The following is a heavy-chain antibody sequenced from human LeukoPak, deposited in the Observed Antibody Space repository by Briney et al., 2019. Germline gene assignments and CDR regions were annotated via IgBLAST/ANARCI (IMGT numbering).Heavy chain of an antibody. J-gene: IGHJ4*02. CDR2: IDHSGST. CDR3: AYHGGPFDY. V-gene: IGHV4-38-2*02. D-gene: IGHD3-10*01. CDR1: GYSVSSGYY. Sequence: SETLSLTCTVSGYSVSSGYYWGWIRQPPGKGLEWIGSIDHSGSTHYNPSLESRVTISVDTPKNQLSLKLSSVTAADTAVYYCAYHGGPFDYWGQGTLVTVSP.